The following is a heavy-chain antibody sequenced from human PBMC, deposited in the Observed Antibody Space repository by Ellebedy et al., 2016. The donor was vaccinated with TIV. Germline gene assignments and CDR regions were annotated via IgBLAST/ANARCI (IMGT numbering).Heavy chain of an antibody. V-gene: IGHV3-48*04. CDR3: ARGRDYGFDY. Sequence: GESLKISCVASGFTFSTDSLNWVRQAPGRGLEWVSHITISGSTIYADSVKGRFTISRDNAKNSLYLQMNNLRAEDTAVYYCARGRDYGFDYWGQGTLVTLSS. J-gene: IGHJ4*02. D-gene: IGHD4/OR15-4a*01. CDR1: GFTFSTDS. CDR2: ITISGSTI.